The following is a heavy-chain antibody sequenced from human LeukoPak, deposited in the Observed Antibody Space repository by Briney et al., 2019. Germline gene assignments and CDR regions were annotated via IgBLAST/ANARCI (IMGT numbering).Heavy chain of an antibody. CDR1: GGSFSGYY. CDR3: ARINYNGYEEAFDY. Sequence: SETLSLTCAVYGGSFSGYYWSWIRQPPGKGLEWIGEINHSGSTNYNPSLKSRVTISVDTSKNQFSLQLNSVTPEDTAVYYCARINYNGYEEAFDYWGQGTLVTVSS. V-gene: IGHV4-34*01. D-gene: IGHD5-12*01. CDR2: INHSGST. J-gene: IGHJ4*02.